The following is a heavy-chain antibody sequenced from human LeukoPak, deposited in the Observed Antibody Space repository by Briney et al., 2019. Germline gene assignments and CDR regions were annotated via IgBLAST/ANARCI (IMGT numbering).Heavy chain of an antibody. Sequence: ASVKVSCKASGGTFSSYAISWVRQAPRQGLEWMGRIIPIFGTANYAQKFQGRVTITTDESTSTAYMELSSLRSEDTAVYYCARERYCSSTSCYAFDYWGQGTLVTVSS. D-gene: IGHD2-2*01. CDR1: GGTFSSYA. J-gene: IGHJ4*02. CDR3: ARERYCSSTSCYAFDY. V-gene: IGHV1-69*05. CDR2: IIPIFGTA.